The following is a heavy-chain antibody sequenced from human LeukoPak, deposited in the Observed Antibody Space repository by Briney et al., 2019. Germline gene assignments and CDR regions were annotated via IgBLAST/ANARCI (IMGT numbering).Heavy chain of an antibody. D-gene: IGHD3-9*01. CDR1: GGTFISYA. V-gene: IGHV1-18*01. CDR2: ISAYNGNT. CDR3: ARDYDILTGHGASDAFDI. Sequence: GASVKVSCKASGGTFISYAISWVRQAPGQGLEWMGWISAYNGNTNYAQKLQGRVTMTTDTSTSTAYMELRSLRSDDTAVYYCARDYDILTGHGASDAFDIWGQGTMVTVSS. J-gene: IGHJ3*02.